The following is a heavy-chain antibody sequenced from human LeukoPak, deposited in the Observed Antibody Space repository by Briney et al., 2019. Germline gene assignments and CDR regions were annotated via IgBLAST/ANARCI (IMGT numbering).Heavy chain of an antibody. CDR1: GGSISSYY. D-gene: IGHD5-18*01. CDR2: MSSSGHT. V-gene: IGHV4-4*07. CDR3: ASGGYSSGSPFDY. Sequence: PSETLSLTCAVSGGSISSYYWSWIRQPAGKGLEFIGRMSSSGHTDYNPSLKSRVTMSVDTSKNQFSLKLSSVTAADTAVYYGASGGYSSGSPFDYWGQGTLVTVSS. J-gene: IGHJ4*02.